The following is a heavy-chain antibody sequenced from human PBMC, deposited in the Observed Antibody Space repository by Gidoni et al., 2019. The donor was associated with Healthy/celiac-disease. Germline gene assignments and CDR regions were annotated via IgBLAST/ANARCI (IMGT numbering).Heavy chain of an antibody. CDR3: ARPYYDFWSGYYSAMDV. CDR1: GFTFSSYG. Sequence: QVQLVASGGGVVQPGRSLRLSCAASGFTFSSYGMHWVRQAPGKGLGWVAVIWYDGSNEYYADSVKGRFTISRDNSKNTLYLQMNSLRAEDTAVYYCARPYYDFWSGYYSAMDVWGQGTTVTVSS. D-gene: IGHD3-3*01. J-gene: IGHJ6*02. V-gene: IGHV3-33*01. CDR2: IWYDGSNE.